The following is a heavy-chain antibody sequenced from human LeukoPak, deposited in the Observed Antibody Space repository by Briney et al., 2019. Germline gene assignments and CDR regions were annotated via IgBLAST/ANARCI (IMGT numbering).Heavy chain of an antibody. CDR2: ISSSSSTI. D-gene: IGHD3-10*01. V-gene: IGHV3-48*04. Sequence: GGSLRLSCAASGFTFSSYSMNWVRQAPGKGLEWVSYISSSSSTIYYADSVKGRFTISRDNAKNSLYLQMNSLRAEDTAVYYCAREDYYGPFDYWGQGTLVTVPS. CDR1: GFTFSSYS. J-gene: IGHJ4*02. CDR3: AREDYYGPFDY.